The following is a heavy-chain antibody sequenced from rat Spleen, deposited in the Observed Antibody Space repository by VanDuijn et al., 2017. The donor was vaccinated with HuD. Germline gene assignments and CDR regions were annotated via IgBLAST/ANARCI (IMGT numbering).Heavy chain of an antibody. CDR1: GFTFGDYG. Sequence: EVQLVESDGGLVQPGRSMKLSCADSGFTFGDYGMAWIRQAPTTGLEWVATISYGDSSGHSGTYYRDSVKGRFTISRDNAKDTQYLQMDSLKSEDTATYYCTRHAREPYKWFAYWGQGTLVTVSS. CDR2: ISYGDSSGHSGT. D-gene: IGHD3-2*01. V-gene: IGHV5-29*01. CDR3: TRHAREPYKWFAY. J-gene: IGHJ3*01.